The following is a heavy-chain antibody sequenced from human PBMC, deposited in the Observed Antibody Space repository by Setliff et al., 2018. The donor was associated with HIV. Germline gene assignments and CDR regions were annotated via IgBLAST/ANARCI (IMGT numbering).Heavy chain of an antibody. CDR3: ARDRQFGRAWGFDY. D-gene: IGHD7-27*01. CDR1: GDSISSSNW. CDR2: IYHKGNI. Sequence: GRGKTSETLSLTCGVSGDSISSSNWWNWVRQSPGKGLEWIAEIYHKGNIHYNPSLRSRVTISLDKSKNQISLNLDSVTAADTAVYYCARDRQFGRAWGFDYWGQGRPVTVSS. J-gene: IGHJ4*02. V-gene: IGHV4-4*02.